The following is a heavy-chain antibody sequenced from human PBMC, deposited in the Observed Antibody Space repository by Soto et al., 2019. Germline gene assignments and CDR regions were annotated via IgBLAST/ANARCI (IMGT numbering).Heavy chain of an antibody. CDR2: INPSGGST. CDR1: GYTFTSYY. CDR3: ASHSDYGDYSREVADAFDI. Sequence: GASVKVSCKASGYTFTSYYMHWVRQAPGQGLEWMGIINPSGGSTSYAQKFQGRVTMTRDTSTSTVYMELSSLRSEDTAVYYCASHSDYGDYSREVADAFDIWGQGTMVTVAS. V-gene: IGHV1-46*03. D-gene: IGHD4-17*01. J-gene: IGHJ3*02.